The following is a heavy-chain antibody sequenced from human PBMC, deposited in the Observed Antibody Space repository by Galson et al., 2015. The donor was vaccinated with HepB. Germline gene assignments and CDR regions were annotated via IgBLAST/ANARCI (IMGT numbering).Heavy chain of an antibody. V-gene: IGHV3-33*01. CDR3: ARDKVVSHYFDY. CDR1: GFTFSSYG. D-gene: IGHD2-15*01. Sequence: SLRLSCAASGFTFSSYGMHWVRQAPGKGLEWVAVIWYDGSNKYYADSVKGRFTISRDNSKNTLYLQMNSLRAEDTAVYYCARDKVVSHYFDYWGQGTLVTASS. J-gene: IGHJ4*02. CDR2: IWYDGSNK.